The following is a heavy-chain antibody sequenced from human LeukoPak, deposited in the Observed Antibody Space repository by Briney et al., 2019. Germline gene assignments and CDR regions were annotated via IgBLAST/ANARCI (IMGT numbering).Heavy chain of an antibody. CDR2: ISYDGTVK. J-gene: IGHJ4*02. Sequence: GGSLRLSCAASGFTFSNYDMHWVRQAPGKGLESVAIISYDGTVKYYADSVKGRFTISRDNSKNTLYLQMNSLRTEDTAIFYCARKFVDYWGQGTLVTVPS. D-gene: IGHD2-21*01. CDR3: ARKFVDY. V-gene: IGHV3-30*02. CDR1: GFTFSNYD.